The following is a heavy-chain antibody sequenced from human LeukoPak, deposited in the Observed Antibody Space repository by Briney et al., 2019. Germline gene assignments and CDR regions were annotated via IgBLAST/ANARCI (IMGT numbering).Heavy chain of an antibody. CDR2: IIPIFGTA. CDR1: GGTFSSYA. D-gene: IGHD5-18*01. J-gene: IGHJ4*02. CDR3: ARSIILSRPGYSYGSYYFDY. Sequence: SVKVSCKAFGGTFSSYAISWVRQAPGQGLEWMGGIIPIFGTANYAQKFQGRVTITADESTSTAYMELSSLRSEDTAVYYCARSIILSRPGYSYGSYYFDYWGQGTLVTVSS. V-gene: IGHV1-69*13.